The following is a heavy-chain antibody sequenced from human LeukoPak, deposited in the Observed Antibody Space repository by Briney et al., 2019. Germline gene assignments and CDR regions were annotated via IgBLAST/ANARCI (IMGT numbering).Heavy chain of an antibody. V-gene: IGHV1-18*01. Sequence: ASVKVSCKASGFRFSSYGLSWVRQAPGQGLEWMGWFSEYNGNTDYAQKFQDRVTMTTDTSTGTAYMEIRRLRSDDTAVYYCARRRFISGTSSSYFDLWGQGTLVTVSS. CDR3: ARRRFISGTSSSYFDL. D-gene: IGHD1-7*01. J-gene: IGHJ5*02. CDR1: GFRFSSYG. CDR2: FSEYNGNT.